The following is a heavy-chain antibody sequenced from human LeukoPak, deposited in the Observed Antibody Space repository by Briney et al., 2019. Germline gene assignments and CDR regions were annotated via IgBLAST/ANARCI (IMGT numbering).Heavy chain of an antibody. Sequence: PGGSLRLSCAASGFTFSSYAMHWVRQAPGKGLEWVAVISYDGSNKYYADSVKGRFTISRDNSKNTLYLQMNSLRAEDTALYYCARALYSGYEENWFDPWGQGTLVTVSS. CDR3: ARALYSGYEENWFDP. CDR2: ISYDGSNK. J-gene: IGHJ5*02. CDR1: GFTFSSYA. V-gene: IGHV3-30*04. D-gene: IGHD5-12*01.